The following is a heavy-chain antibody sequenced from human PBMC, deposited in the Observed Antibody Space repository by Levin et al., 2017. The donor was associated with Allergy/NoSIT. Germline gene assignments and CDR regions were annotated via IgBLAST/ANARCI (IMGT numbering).Heavy chain of an antibody. Sequence: GESLKISCAASGFTFSTYAMHWVRQTPGKGLEWVAVMSSDGNNIHYGDSVNGRFTISRDNSRDTLYLQMNSLRAEDTGVYFCAKDLTNRGFCSGSSCYRLDYWGQGTLVTVSS. J-gene: IGHJ4*02. CDR2: MSSDGNNI. CDR1: GFTFSTYA. CDR3: AKDLTNRGFCSGSSCYRLDY. V-gene: IGHV3-30*18. D-gene: IGHD2-15*01.